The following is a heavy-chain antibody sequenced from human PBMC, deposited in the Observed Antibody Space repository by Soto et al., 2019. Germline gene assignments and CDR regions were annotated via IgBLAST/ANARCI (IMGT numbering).Heavy chain of an antibody. CDR2: ISSSSSYI. D-gene: IGHD3-9*01. CDR3: ASGRYFDWSPWVDY. V-gene: IGHV3-21*01. J-gene: IGHJ4*02. Sequence: EVQLVESGGGLVKPGGSLRLSCAASGFTFSSYSMNWVRQAPGKGLEWVSSISSSSSYIYYADSVKGRFTISRDNAKNSLYLQMNSLRAEDTAVYYCASGRYFDWSPWVDYWGQGTLVTVSS. CDR1: GFTFSSYS.